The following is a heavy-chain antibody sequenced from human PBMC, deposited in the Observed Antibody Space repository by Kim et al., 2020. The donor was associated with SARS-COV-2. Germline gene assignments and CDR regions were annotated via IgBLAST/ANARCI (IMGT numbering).Heavy chain of an antibody. J-gene: IGHJ6*02. Sequence: GGSLRLSCGASGFTLSNAWMTWVRQAPGKGLEWVGRIKSKTDGGTTDYAAPVKGRFTISRDDSKNTLYLQMNSLKTEDTAVYYCTPHPYYYFSGRGDGMDVWGQGTTVTVSS. D-gene: IGHD3-10*01. V-gene: IGHV3-15*01. CDR1: GFTLSNAW. CDR2: IKSKTDGGTT. CDR3: TPHPYYYFSGRGDGMDV.